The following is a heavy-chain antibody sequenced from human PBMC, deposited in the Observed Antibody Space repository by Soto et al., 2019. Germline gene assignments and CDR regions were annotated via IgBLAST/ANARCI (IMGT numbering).Heavy chain of an antibody. V-gene: IGHV4-61*01. CDR1: GGSVSNSSFY. CDR2: IYYSGST. Sequence: SETLSLTCAVSGGSVSNSSFYWSWIRQPPGGRLEWIGNIYYSGSTNYNPSLKSRVTISVHTSKNQFSLKLTSVTAADTAVYYCARVRSSGYYGLLDYWGQGTLVTVSS. J-gene: IGHJ4*02. D-gene: IGHD3-22*01. CDR3: ARVRSSGYYGLLDY.